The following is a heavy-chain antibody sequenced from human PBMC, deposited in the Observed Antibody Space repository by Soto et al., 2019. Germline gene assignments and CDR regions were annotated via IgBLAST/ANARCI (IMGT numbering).Heavy chain of an antibody. CDR3: ASLSVAGTGHYYYYGMDV. V-gene: IGHV1-46*01. Sequence: ASVKVSCKASGYTFTSYYMHWVRQAPGQGLEWMGIINPSGGSTSYAQKSQGRVTMTRDTSTSTVYMELSSLRSEDTAVYYCASLSVAGTGHYYYYGMDVWGQGTTVTVSS. CDR1: GYTFTSYY. CDR2: INPSGGST. J-gene: IGHJ6*02. D-gene: IGHD6-19*01.